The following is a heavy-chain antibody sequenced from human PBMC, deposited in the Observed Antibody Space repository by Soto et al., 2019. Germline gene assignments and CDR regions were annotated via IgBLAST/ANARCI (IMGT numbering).Heavy chain of an antibody. J-gene: IGHJ4*02. CDR2: IYWDDDE. Sequence: QITLRESGPALVRPAQTLTLTCTFSGFSLTSHHMGVAWIRQPPGKAMEWLALIYWDDDERFNPSLKDRLAISKDTSKNQVVLTMTIMGPLDTATYFCAHAGDYDLLSFDHWGPGTLVTVSS. CDR3: AHAGDYDLLSFDH. D-gene: IGHD4-17*01. V-gene: IGHV2-5*02. CDR1: GFSLTSHHMG.